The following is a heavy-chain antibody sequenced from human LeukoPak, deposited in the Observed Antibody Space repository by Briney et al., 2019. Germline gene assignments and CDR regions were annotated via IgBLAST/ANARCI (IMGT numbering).Heavy chain of an antibody. D-gene: IGHD3/OR15-3a*01. Sequence: SETLSLTCTVSVVSISSSNSYWGWIRQPPGKGLEWIGSIYYGGNTYYNASLKSQVSISIDTSKNQFSLRLTSVTAADTAVYYCARQTGSGLFILPGGQGTPVTVSS. CDR1: VVSISSSNSY. CDR2: IYYGGNT. J-gene: IGHJ4*02. CDR3: ARQTGSGLFILP. V-gene: IGHV4-39*01.